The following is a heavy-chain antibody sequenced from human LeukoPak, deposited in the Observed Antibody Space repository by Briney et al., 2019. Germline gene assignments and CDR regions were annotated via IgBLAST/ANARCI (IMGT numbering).Heavy chain of an antibody. D-gene: IGHD3-22*01. CDR3: ARDRNPQYYYDSSGYFGDAFDI. CDR2: ISSSSSYI. CDR1: GFTFSSYS. J-gene: IGHJ3*02. Sequence: GGSLRLSCAASGFTFSSYSMNWVRQAPGKGLEWVSSISSSSSYIYYADSVKGRFTISRDNAKNSLYLQMNSLRAEDTAVYYCARDRNPQYYYDSSGYFGDAFDIWGQGTMVTVSS. V-gene: IGHV3-21*01.